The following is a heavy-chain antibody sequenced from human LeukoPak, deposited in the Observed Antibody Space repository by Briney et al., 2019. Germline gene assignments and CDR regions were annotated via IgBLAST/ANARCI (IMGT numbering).Heavy chain of an antibody. Sequence: ASVKVSCKASGYTFTGYYMHWVRQAPGQGLEWMGWINPNSGGTNYAQKFQGRVTMTRDTSISTAYMELSRLRSDDTAVYYCARVSPEFSMAGGVYGYWGQGPLVTAPS. CDR2: INPNSGGT. CDR3: ARVSPEFSMAGGVYGY. J-gene: IGHJ4*02. V-gene: IGHV1-2*02. CDR1: GYTFTGYY. D-gene: IGHD3-10*01.